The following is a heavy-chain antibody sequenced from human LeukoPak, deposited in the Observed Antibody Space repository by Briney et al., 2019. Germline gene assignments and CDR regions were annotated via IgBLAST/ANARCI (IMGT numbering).Heavy chain of an antibody. Sequence: GASVKVSCKASGYTFTSQYVHWVRQAPGQGLEWLGIISSSGGSTKYAQKFRGRVTMTSDTSASTVHMELGRLRSDDTAVYYCARAIAPYYDFWSAQRDWFDPWGQGTLVTVSS. V-gene: IGHV1-46*01. CDR2: ISSSGGST. CDR3: ARAIAPYYDFWSAQRDWFDP. CDR1: GYTFTSQY. D-gene: IGHD3-3*01. J-gene: IGHJ5*02.